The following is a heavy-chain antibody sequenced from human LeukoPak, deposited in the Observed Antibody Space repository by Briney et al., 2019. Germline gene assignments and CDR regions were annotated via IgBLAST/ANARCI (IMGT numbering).Heavy chain of an antibody. CDR3: TTAAPQLGDAFDI. Sequence: PGGSLRLSCVGALGSHWMGWVRQAPGKGLEWVGRIKSKTDGGTTDYAAPVKGRFTISRDDSKNTLYLQMNSLKTEDTAVYYCTTAAPQLGDAFDIWGQGTMVTVSS. J-gene: IGHJ3*02. V-gene: IGHV3-15*01. D-gene: IGHD2-15*01. CDR1: LGSHW. CDR2: IKSKTDGGTT.